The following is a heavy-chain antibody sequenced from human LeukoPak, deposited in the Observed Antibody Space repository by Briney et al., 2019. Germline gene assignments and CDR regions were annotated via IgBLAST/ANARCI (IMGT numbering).Heavy chain of an antibody. CDR1: GGSISSGGFY. J-gene: IGHJ5*02. Sequence: SQTLSLTCTVSGGSISSGGFYWSWIRQHPGKGLEWIGYIYYSGSTHYNPSLKSRVTISVDTSKNQFSLKLSSVTAADTAVYYCAREPVSTHPSWFDPWGQGTLVTVSS. CDR3: AREPVSTHPSWFDP. V-gene: IGHV4-31*03. D-gene: IGHD5/OR15-5a*01. CDR2: IYYSGST.